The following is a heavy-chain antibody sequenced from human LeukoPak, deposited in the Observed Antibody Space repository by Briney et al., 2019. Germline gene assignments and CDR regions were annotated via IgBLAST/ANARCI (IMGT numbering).Heavy chain of an antibody. V-gene: IGHV3-66*01. Sequence: PGGSLRLSCAASGFTVSSNHMSWVRQAPGKGLEWVSILYSGNNTYYADSVRGRFTISRDNSKNTLYLQMNSLRAEDTAVYYCARSNVDHYGMDVWGQGTTVTVSS. CDR3: ARSNVDHYGMDV. J-gene: IGHJ6*02. CDR1: GFTVSSNH. CDR2: LYSGNNT. D-gene: IGHD5-12*01.